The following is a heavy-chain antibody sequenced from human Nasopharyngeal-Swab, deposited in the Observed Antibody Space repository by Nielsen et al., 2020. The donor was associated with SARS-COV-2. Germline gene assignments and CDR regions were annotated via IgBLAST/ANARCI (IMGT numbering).Heavy chain of an antibody. V-gene: IGHV5-10-1*01. D-gene: IGHD6-13*01. CDR3: ARFSRWYSYNHYYMDV. CDR1: GYSFTSSW. J-gene: IGHJ6*03. CDR2: IDPSDSFT. Sequence: GESLKISCKGSGYSFTSSWISWVRQMPGKGLEWMGMIDPSDSFTEYSPSFQGHVTISADKSINTAYLQWSSLRASDTAMYYCARFSRWYSYNHYYMDVWGKGTMVTVSS.